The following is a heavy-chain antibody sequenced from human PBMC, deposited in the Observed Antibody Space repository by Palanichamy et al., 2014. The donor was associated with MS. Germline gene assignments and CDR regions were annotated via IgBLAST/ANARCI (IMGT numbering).Heavy chain of an antibody. Sequence: QVQLVESGGGVVQPGRSLRLSCAASGFTFSSYGMHWVRQAPGTGLEWVSVISYDGSNKYYADSVKGRFTISRDNSKNTLYLQMNSLRGEDTAVYYCAKDFRIAAAGTSYYGMDVWGQGTTVTVSS. CDR3: AKDFRIAAAGTSYYGMDV. V-gene: IGHV3-30*18. D-gene: IGHD6-13*01. CDR2: ISYDGSNK. J-gene: IGHJ6*02. CDR1: GFTFSSYG.